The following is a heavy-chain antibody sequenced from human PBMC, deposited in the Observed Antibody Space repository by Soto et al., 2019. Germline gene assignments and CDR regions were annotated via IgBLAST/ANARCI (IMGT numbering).Heavy chain of an antibody. D-gene: IGHD6-13*01. CDR3: TRLLERGVSSSWPYYYYYGMDV. Sequence: GGSLRLSCAASGFTFSSYAMHWVRQAPGKGLEWVAVISYDGSKANSYATAYAASVKGRFTISRDDSKNTAYLQMNSLKTEDTAVYYCTRLLERGVSSSWPYYYYYGMDVWGQGTTVTVSS. CDR1: GFTFSSYA. J-gene: IGHJ6*02. V-gene: IGHV3-73*01. CDR2: ISYDGSKANSYAT.